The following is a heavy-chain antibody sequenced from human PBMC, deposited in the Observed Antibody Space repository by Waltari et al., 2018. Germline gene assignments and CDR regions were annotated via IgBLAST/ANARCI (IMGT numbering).Heavy chain of an antibody. D-gene: IGHD6-6*01. J-gene: IGHJ6*03. V-gene: IGHV4-34*01. Sequence: QVQLQQWGAGLLKPSETLSLTCAVYGGSFSGYYWSWIRQPPGKGLEWIGEINHSGSTNYNPSLKSRVTISVDTSKNQFSLKLSSVTAADTAVYYCARHRRYSSSSYYYYYYMDVWGKGTTVTFSS. CDR1: GGSFSGYY. CDR3: ARHRRYSSSSYYYYYYMDV. CDR2: INHSGST.